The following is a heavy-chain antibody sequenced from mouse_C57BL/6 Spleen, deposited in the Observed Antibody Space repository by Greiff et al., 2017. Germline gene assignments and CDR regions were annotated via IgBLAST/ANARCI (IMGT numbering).Heavy chain of an antibody. CDR3: ANGSPYYYAMDY. Sequence: QVQLQQSGAELVKPGASVKMSCKASGYTFTSYWITWVKQRPGQGLEWIGDIYPGSGSTNYNEKFKSKATLTVDTTSSTAYKQLSSLTSEGSAVYYSANGSPYYYAMDYWGQGTSVTVSS. V-gene: IGHV1-55*01. CDR2: IYPGSGST. D-gene: IGHD1-1*01. J-gene: IGHJ4*01. CDR1: GYTFTSYW.